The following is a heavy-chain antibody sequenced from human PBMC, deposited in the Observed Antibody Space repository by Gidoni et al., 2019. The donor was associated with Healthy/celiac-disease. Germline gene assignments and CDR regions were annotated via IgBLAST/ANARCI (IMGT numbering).Heavy chain of an antibody. CDR3: ARGGSDSSSSFYSDLDY. V-gene: IGHV4-34*01. Sequence: QVQLQQWGAGLLTPSETLSLTCAVYGGSFSGYYWSCIRQPPGKGLEWLGEINHSGSTNYNPSLKSRVTISVDTSKNQFSLKLSSVTAADTAVYYCARGGSDSSSSFYSDLDYWGQGTLVTVSS. CDR1: GGSFSGYY. J-gene: IGHJ4*02. CDR2: INHSGST. D-gene: IGHD6-6*01.